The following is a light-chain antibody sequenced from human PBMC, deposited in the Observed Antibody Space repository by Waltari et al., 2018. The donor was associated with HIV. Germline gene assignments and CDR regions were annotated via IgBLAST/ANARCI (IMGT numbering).Light chain of an antibody. J-gene: IGLJ2*01. CDR1: SSNIGRNS. Sequence: QSALTQPPSASGTPGQRVTISCSGSSSNIGRNSVYWYLQLPGTAPKLLIYRNNQRPSGVPDRFSGSKSGTSASLAISGLRSEDEADYYCASWDDSLSVVFGGGTKLTVL. V-gene: IGLV1-47*01. CDR3: ASWDDSLSVV. CDR2: RNN.